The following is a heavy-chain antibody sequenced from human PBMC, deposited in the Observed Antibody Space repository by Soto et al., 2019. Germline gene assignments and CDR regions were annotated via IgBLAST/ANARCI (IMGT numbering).Heavy chain of an antibody. CDR1: GYTFTGYY. V-gene: IGHV1-2*04. CDR3: ARSTTVTTWGGLWFVY. CDR2: INPNSGGT. J-gene: IGHJ4*02. Sequence: ASVKVSCKASGYTFTGYYMHWVRQAPGQGLEWMGWINPNSGGTNYAQKFQGWVTMTRDTSISTAYMELSRLRSDDTAVYYCARSTTVTTWGGLWFVYWGQGTLITVSP. D-gene: IGHD4-17*01.